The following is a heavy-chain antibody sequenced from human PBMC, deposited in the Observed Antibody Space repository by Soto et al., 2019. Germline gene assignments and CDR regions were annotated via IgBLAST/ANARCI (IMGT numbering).Heavy chain of an antibody. D-gene: IGHD3-10*02. V-gene: IGHV1-69*13. J-gene: IGHJ5*02. CDR2: IIPLFGTT. CDR3: AMNVDSGYYVRWFDP. Sequence: SVKVSCKASGGSFSTYPLSWVRQAPGQGLEWLGDIIPLFGTTNYAQKFQGRVTITADDSTSTAYMELSSLTSADTAVYYCAMNVDSGYYVRWFDPWGQGTLVTVSS. CDR1: GGSFSTYP.